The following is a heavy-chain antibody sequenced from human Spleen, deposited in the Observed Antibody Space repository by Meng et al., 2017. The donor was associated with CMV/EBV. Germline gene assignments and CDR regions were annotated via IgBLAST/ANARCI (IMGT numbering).Heavy chain of an antibody. D-gene: IGHD1-7*01. V-gene: IGHV5-51*01. Sequence: KVSCNASGYRFTTYWIGWVRQMPGKGLEWMGIIYPGDSNSTYSPSFQGQVTISVDKSINTAYLQWSSLKASDTAMYYCARCGTGTTGEFDYWGQGTLVTVSS. CDR2: IYPGDSNS. CDR1: GYRFTTYW. CDR3: ARCGTGTTGEFDY. J-gene: IGHJ4*02.